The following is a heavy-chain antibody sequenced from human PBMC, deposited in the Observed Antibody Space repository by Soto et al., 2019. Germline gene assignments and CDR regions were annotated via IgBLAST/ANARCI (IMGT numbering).Heavy chain of an antibody. CDR1: GGSISSYY. V-gene: IGHV4-59*01. J-gene: IGHJ5*01. Sequence: ETLSLSCTVSGGSISSYYWSWIRQPPGKGLEWIGYIYYNGNTNYNPSLKSRVTISVDTSKNQFSLKLISVTAADTAVYYCTRPHDYGDDWFDSWGQGTLVTVS. CDR2: IYYNGNT. CDR3: TRPHDYGDDWFDS. D-gene: IGHD4-17*01.